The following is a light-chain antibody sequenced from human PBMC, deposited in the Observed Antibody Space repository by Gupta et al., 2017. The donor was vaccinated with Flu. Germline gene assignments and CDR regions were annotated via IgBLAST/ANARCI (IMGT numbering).Light chain of an antibody. J-gene: IGKJ4*01. CDR1: QSVSIY. V-gene: IGKV3-11*01. CDR2: DAS. CDR3: QQRSNWLT. Sequence: EIVLTQSPATLSLSPGERATLSCRASQSVSIYLAWYQQKPGQPPRLLIYDASNRATGIPDRFSGSGSATDFTLTISSREHEDFAVYYGQQRSNWLTFGGGTKVEIK.